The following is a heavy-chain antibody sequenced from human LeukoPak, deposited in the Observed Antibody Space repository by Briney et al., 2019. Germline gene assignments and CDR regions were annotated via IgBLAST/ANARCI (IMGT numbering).Heavy chain of an antibody. D-gene: IGHD1-14*01. Sequence: PSETLSLTCTVSGGSISSYYWSWIRQPAGKGLEWIGRIYSSGSTTYNPSLKSRVSLSVDTSKNQFSLELSSVTAADTAVYYCARDGTYNSFDYWGQGTLVPVSS. CDR2: IYSSGST. CDR3: ARDGTYNSFDY. J-gene: IGHJ4*02. CDR1: GGSISSYY. V-gene: IGHV4-4*07.